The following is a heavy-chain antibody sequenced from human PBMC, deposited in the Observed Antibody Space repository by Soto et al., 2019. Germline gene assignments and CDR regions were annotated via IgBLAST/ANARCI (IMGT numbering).Heavy chain of an antibody. J-gene: IGHJ5*02. CDR2: IKSFNGDT. D-gene: IGHD3-9*01. Sequence: GASVKVSCKASGYTFTGYYMHWARQAPGQGLEWMGWIKSFNGDTNYAQKFQGRVTLTRDTSISTAYMELSRLKSDDTAVYYCARVVHTYYEVLTGNWCDPWGQGTRVTVSS. CDR3: ARVVHTYYEVLTGNWCDP. CDR1: GYTFTGYY. V-gene: IGHV1-2*02.